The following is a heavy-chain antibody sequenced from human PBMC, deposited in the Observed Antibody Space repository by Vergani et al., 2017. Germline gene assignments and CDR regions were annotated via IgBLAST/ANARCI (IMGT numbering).Heavy chain of an antibody. V-gene: IGHV1-69*02. CDR2: IIPILGIA. CDR1: GGTFSSYT. CDR3: ARGLTHQEYRGYSPRLYYGMDV. J-gene: IGHJ6*02. D-gene: IGHD5-12*01. Sequence: QVQLVQSGAEVKKPGSSVKVSCKASGGTFSSYTISWVRQAPGQGLEWMGRIIPILGIANYAQKFQGRVTITADKSTSTAYMELSSLRSEDTAVYYCARGLTHQEYRGYSPRLYYGMDVWGQGTTVTVSS.